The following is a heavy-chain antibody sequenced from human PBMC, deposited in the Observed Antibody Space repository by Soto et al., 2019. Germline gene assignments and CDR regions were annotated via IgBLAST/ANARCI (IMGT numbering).Heavy chain of an antibody. J-gene: IGHJ6*02. D-gene: IGHD6-13*01. CDR3: VAAAAPRNSPFYYYYGMDV. Sequence: GSLRLSCAASGFTFSSYAMSWVRQAPGKGLEWVSAISGSGGSTYYADSVKGRFTISRDNSKNTLYLQMNSLRAEDTAVYYCVAAAAPRNSPFYYYYGMDVWGQGTTVTVSS. CDR2: ISGSGGST. CDR1: GFTFSSYA. V-gene: IGHV3-23*01.